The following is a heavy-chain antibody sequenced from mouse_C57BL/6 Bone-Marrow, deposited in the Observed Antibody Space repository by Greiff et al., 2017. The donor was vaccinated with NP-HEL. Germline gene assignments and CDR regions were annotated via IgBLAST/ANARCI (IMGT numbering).Heavy chain of an antibody. D-gene: IGHD1-1*01. J-gene: IGHJ1*03. V-gene: IGHV1-72*01. CDR3: ALYYYGSSYDWYFDV. CDR2: IDPNSGGT. CDR1: GYTFTSYW. Sequence: VQLQQPGAELVKPGASVKLSCKASGYTFTSYWMHWVKQRPGRGLEWIGRIDPNSGGTTYNEKFKSKATLTVDKPSSTAYMQLSSLTSEYSAVYYCALYYYGSSYDWYFDVWGTGTTVTVSS.